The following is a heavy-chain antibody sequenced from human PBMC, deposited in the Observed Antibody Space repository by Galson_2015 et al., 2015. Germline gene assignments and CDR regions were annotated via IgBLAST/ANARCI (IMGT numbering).Heavy chain of an antibody. CDR2: IKQDGSEK. D-gene: IGHD6-6*01. J-gene: IGHJ4*02. CDR3: ATRYSSSADFFDR. Sequence: SLRLSCAASGFTFGYYWMSWVRQAPGKGLEWVANIKQDGSEKYYVDSVKGRFTISRDNAKNSLFLQMNSLRAEDTAAYYCATRYSSSADFFDRWGQGTLVTVSS. CDR1: GFTFGYYW. V-gene: IGHV3-7*01.